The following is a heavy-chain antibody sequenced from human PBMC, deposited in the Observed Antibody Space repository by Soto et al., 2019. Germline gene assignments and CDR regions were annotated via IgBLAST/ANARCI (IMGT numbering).Heavy chain of an antibody. J-gene: IGHJ4*02. V-gene: IGHV1-69*01. Sequence: QVQLVQSGAEVKKPGSSVKVSCKASGGTFSSYAISWVRQAPGQGLEWMGGIIPLCGTANYAQKFQGRVQITADVSTSNAYMELGSLQSEDTAVDYRARGGGNVVVPAGLDCWGQGNLVTVSS. CDR1: GGTFSSYA. CDR3: ARGGGNVVVPAGLDC. D-gene: IGHD2-2*01. CDR2: IIPLCGTA.